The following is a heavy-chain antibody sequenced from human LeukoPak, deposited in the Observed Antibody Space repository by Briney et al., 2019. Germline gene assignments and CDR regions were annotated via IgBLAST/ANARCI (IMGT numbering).Heavy chain of an antibody. CDR3: AKSGLNRFDY. CDR1: GFISSNYA. D-gene: IGHD3-9*01. Sequence: GGSLRLSCAASGFISSNYAMTWVRQGPGKGLEWVSNISGGDDTTTYGDSVKGRFTISRDNSINTVYLQMDSLRVDDTAVYYCAKSGLNRFDYWGKGTTVTVSS. CDR2: ISGGDDTT. J-gene: IGHJ6*04. V-gene: IGHV3-23*01.